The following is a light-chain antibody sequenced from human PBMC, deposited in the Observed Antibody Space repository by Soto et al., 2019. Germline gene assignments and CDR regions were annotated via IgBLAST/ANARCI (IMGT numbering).Light chain of an antibody. CDR2: GAS. J-gene: IGKJ4*01. Sequence: EIVLTQSPGTLSLSPGERATLSCRSSQSVSSSYLAWYQQKPGQAPRLLIYGASSRATGIPDRFSGSGSGTDFTLTISSLEPEDFAVYYCQHYGSSPGLTFGGGTKVDIK. CDR3: QHYGSSPGLT. V-gene: IGKV3-20*01. CDR1: QSVSSSY.